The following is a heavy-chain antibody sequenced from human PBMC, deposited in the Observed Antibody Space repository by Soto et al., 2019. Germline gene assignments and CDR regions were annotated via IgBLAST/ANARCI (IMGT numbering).Heavy chain of an antibody. D-gene: IGHD3-22*01. V-gene: IGHV4-31*03. CDR3: ARSDDGHYDSSGLNWFDP. Sequence: QVQLQESGPGLVKPSQTLSLTCTVSGGSISSGGYYWSWIRQHPGKGLEWIGYIYYSGSTYYNPSLKSRVTIAVDTSKNQSSLKLSSVTAADTAVYYCARSDDGHYDSSGLNWFDPWGQGTLVTVSS. CDR2: IYYSGST. CDR1: GGSISSGGYY. J-gene: IGHJ5*02.